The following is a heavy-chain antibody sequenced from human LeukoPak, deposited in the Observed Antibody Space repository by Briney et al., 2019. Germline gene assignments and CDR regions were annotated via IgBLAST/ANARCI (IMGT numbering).Heavy chain of an antibody. CDR2: IIPLFGKA. CDR1: GGTFSSYA. D-gene: IGHD3-10*01. CDR3: AREWAGYGSGSCYYY. V-gene: IGHV1-69*13. J-gene: IGHJ4*02. Sequence: SVKVSCKASGGTFSSYAISWVRQAPGQGLEWMGGIIPLFGKANYAQKFQGRVTINVDESTSTAYMEVSSLRSEDTATYYCAREWAGYGSGSCYYYWGQGTLVTVSS.